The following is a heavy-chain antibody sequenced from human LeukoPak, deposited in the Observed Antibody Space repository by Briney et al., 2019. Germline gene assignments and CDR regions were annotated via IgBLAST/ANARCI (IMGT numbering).Heavy chain of an antibody. CDR1: GFTFSSYS. Sequence: GGSLGLSCAASGFTFSSYSMNWVRQAPGKGLEWVSSISSSSSYIYYADSVKGRFTISRDNAKNSLYLQMNSLRAEDTAVYYCARDSPHYYDSSGYYSLPFDYWGQGTLVTVSS. V-gene: IGHV3-21*01. CDR2: ISSSSSYI. D-gene: IGHD3-22*01. J-gene: IGHJ4*02. CDR3: ARDSPHYYDSSGYYSLPFDY.